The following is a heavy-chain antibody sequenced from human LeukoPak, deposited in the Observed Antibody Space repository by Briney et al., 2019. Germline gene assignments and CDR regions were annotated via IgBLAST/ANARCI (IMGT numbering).Heavy chain of an antibody. D-gene: IGHD1-26*01. V-gene: IGHV3-33*01. CDR1: GFTFSSYG. J-gene: IGHJ4*02. Sequence: GRSLRLSCAAYGFTFSSYGMHWVRQAPGKGLEWVAVIWYDGSNKYYADSVKGRFTISRDNSKNTLYLQMNSLRAEDTAVYYCARTVGATAFDYWGQGTLVIVSS. CDR2: IWYDGSNK. CDR3: ARTVGATAFDY.